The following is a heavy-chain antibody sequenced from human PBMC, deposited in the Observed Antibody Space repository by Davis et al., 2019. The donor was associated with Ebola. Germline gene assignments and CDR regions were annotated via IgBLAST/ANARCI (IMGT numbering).Heavy chain of an antibody. J-gene: IGHJ4*02. CDR3: ARAYSGYCSSTSCRPPDY. V-gene: IGHV4-4*02. CDR2: IYHSGST. CDR1: GGSISSSNW. D-gene: IGHD2-2*01. Sequence: SETLSLTCAVSGGSISSSNWWSWVRQPPGKELEWIGEIYHSGSTNYNPSLKSRVTISVDRSKNQFSLKLSSVTAADTAVYYCARAYSGYCSSTSCRPPDYWGQGTLVTVSS.